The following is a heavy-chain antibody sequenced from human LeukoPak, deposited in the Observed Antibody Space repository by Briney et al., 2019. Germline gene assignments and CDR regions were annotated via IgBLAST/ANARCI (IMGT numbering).Heavy chain of an antibody. CDR1: GYIFTSYY. D-gene: IGHD4-23*01. CDR2: INPSGGST. V-gene: IGHV1-46*01. J-gene: IGHJ5*02. CDR3: ARDNSVEDTAWWFDP. Sequence: ASVKVSCKASGYIFTSYYMHWVRQAPGQGLEWMGIINPSGGSTSYAQKFQGRVTMTRDMSTSTDYMELSSLRSEDTAVYYCARDNSVEDTAWWFDPWGQGTLVTVSS.